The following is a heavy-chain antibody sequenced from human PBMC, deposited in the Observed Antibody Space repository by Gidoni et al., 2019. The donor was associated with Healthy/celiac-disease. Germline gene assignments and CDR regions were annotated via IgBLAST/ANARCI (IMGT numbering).Heavy chain of an antibody. J-gene: IGHJ4*02. D-gene: IGHD3-3*01. CDR1: GYTFTGYY. V-gene: IGHV1-2*02. CDR2: INPNSG. CDR3: ARDRYDFWSGQFDY. Sequence: QAQLVQSGAEVKKPGASVKVSCKASGYTFTGYYMHWVRQAPGQGLEWMGWINPNSGDTSISTAYMELSRLRSDDTAVYYCARDRYDFWSGQFDYWGQGTLVTVSS.